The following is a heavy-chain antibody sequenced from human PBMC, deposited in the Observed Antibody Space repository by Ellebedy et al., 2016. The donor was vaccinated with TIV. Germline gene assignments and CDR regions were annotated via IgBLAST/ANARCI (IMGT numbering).Heavy chain of an antibody. D-gene: IGHD3-10*01. Sequence: GESLKISXAASGFTFSSYAMSWVRQAPGKGLEWVSVISGSSGSTYYADSVKGRFTISRDDSKNTLYLQMNSLRAEDTAVYYCAKGSPTSKWGQGTLVTVSS. CDR3: AKGSPTSK. CDR1: GFTFSSYA. CDR2: ISGSSGST. V-gene: IGHV3-23*01. J-gene: IGHJ1*01.